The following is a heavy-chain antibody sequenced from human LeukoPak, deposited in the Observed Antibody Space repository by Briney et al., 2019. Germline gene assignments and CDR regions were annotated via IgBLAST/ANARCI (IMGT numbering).Heavy chain of an antibody. V-gene: IGHV3-23*01. Sequence: QPGGSLRLSCATSGFSFSSYAMNWVRQVPGKGLEWVSGISGSVGRTDYADSVKGRFTISRDNLKNTVYLQMNSLRAEDTAVYYCAKGRDERILLPSKAGLSPAESLFFGESPFHSWGQGTLVSVSS. CDR1: GFSFSSYA. D-gene: IGHD3-10*01. CDR2: ISGSVGRT. J-gene: IGHJ4*02. CDR3: AKGRDERILLPSKAGLSPAESLFFGESPFHS.